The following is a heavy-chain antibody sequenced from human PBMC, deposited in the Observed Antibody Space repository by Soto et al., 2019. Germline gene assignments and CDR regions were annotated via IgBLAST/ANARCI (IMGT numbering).Heavy chain of an antibody. CDR3: ARDRCSGGSCYVYYYYGMDV. CDR2: ISSSSSYI. Sequence: ESGGGLVKPGGSLRLSCAASGFTFSSYSMNWVRQAPGKGLEWVSSISSSSSYIYYADSVKGRFTISRDNAKNSLYLQMNSLRAEDTAVYYCARDRCSGGSCYVYYYYGMDVWGQGTTVTVSS. J-gene: IGHJ6*02. CDR1: GFTFSSYS. V-gene: IGHV3-21*01. D-gene: IGHD2-15*01.